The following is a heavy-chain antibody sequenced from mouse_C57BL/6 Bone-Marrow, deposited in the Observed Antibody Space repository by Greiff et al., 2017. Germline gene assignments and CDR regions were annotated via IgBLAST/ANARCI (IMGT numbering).Heavy chain of an antibody. CDR2: IYPGSGST. V-gene: IGHV1-55*01. CDR1: GYTFTSYW. Sequence: QVQLQQPGAELVKPGASVTMSCKASGYTFTSYWITWVKQRPGQGLEWIGDIYPGSGSTNYNEKFKSKATLTVDTSSSPAYMQLSSLTSEDSAVYYCARLEAGIYYGNEDCAYGGQGTTLTVAS. D-gene: IGHD2-1*01. J-gene: IGHJ2*01. CDR3: ARLEAGIYYGNEDCAY.